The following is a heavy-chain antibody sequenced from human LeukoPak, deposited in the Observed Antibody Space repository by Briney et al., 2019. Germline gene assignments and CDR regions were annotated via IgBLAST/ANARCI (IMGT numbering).Heavy chain of an antibody. CDR3: AREGAYYGSGSYYNPDY. V-gene: IGHV3-33*01. D-gene: IGHD3-10*01. CDR2: ICYDGSNK. J-gene: IGHJ4*02. CDR1: GFTFSSYG. Sequence: GGSLRLSCAASGFTFSSYGMHWVRQAPGKGLEWAAVICYDGSNKYYADSVKGRFTISRDNSKNTLYLQMNSLRAEDTAVYYCAREGAYYGSGSYYNPDYWGQGTLVTVSS.